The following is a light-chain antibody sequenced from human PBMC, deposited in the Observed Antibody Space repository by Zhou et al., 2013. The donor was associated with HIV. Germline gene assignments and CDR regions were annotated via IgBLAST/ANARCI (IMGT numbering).Light chain of an antibody. V-gene: IGKV3-20*01. Sequence: EIVLTQSPGTLSLSPGERATLSCRASQSVSSSYLAWYQQKPGQAPRFVIYSATTRAAGIPDRFRGGGSGTEFTLTISDMQSEDFAIYYCQHYDSWPLTFGQGTKLEI. J-gene: IGKJ2*01. CDR1: QSVSSSY. CDR3: QHYDSWPLT. CDR2: SAT.